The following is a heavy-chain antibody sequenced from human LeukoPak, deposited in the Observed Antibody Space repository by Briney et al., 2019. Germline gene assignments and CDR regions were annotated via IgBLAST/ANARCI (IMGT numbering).Heavy chain of an antibody. CDR3: ASGVAAVVPAY. V-gene: IGHV4-31*03. CDR1: GDSISSGAYY. J-gene: IGHJ4*02. D-gene: IGHD2-15*01. Sequence: SQTLSLTCTVSGDSISSGAYYWSWIRQHPGKGLEWVGYIYFSGSTNSNPSLKSRVTISTDTPKNQFSLQLNSVTAADTAVYYCASGVAAVVPAYWGQGTLVTVSS. CDR2: IYFSGST.